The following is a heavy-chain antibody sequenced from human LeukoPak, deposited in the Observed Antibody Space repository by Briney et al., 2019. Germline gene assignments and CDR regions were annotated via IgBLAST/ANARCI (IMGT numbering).Heavy chain of an antibody. V-gene: IGHV4-4*02. J-gene: IGHJ4*02. CDR2: IHRSGSP. CDR1: LDSTTSNF. Sequence: PSETLSLTCTVSLDSTTSNFWSWVRQPPGKGLEWIGEIHRSGSPNYNPSLQSRVTISIDRSRNQIALELSSVTAADTAVYYCGRRAYGDYPFDYWGQGTLVTVSS. CDR3: GRRAYGDYPFDY. D-gene: IGHD4-17*01.